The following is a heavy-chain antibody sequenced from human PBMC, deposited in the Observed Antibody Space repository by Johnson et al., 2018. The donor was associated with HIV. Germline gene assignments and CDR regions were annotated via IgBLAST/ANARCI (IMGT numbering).Heavy chain of an antibody. Sequence: QVQLVESGGGVVQPGRSLRLSCAASGFTFSAYAVHWVRQAPGKGLEWVAAISYDGNNKYYADSVKGQFTISRDNSKNTLYLQMNSLQAEDTAVYYCTASFRVDAFDIWGQGTMVPVSS. CDR3: TASFRVDAFDI. V-gene: IGHV3-30-3*01. CDR1: GFTFSAYA. J-gene: IGHJ3*02. CDR2: ISYDGNNK.